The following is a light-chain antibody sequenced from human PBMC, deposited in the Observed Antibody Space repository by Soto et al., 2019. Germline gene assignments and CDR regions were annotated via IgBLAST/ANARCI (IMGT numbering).Light chain of an antibody. CDR2: SNN. V-gene: IGLV1-44*01. Sequence: QSVLTQPPSASGTPGQRVTISCSGSSSNIGRNTVNWYQQLPGTAPKLLIYSNNQRPSGVPGRFSGSKSGTSASLAISGLQSEDEADYYCAAWDDSLNAVVFGGGTKLTVL. CDR1: SSNIGRNT. J-gene: IGLJ2*01. CDR3: AAWDDSLNAVV.